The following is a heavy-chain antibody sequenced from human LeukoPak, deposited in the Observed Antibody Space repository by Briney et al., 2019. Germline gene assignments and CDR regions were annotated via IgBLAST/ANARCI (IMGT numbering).Heavy chain of an antibody. V-gene: IGHV1-18*01. J-gene: IGHJ4*02. CDR2: ISAYNGNT. Sequence: ASVKVSCKASGYTFTSYGISWVRQAPGQGLEWMGWISAYNGNTNYAQKLQGRVTMTTDTSTSTAYMELRSLRSDDTAVYYCARLVGCGGDCYFEASIWGQGTLVTVSS. CDR3: ARLVGCGGDCYFEASI. CDR1: GYTFTSYG. D-gene: IGHD2-21*01.